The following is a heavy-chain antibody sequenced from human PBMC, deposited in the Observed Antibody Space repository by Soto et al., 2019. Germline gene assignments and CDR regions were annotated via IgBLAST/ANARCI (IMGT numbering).Heavy chain of an antibody. V-gene: IGHV4-31*03. CDR3: AREEFVSGRYRKIDY. Sequence: PXETLSLTCTVSGCSISSGAYYWSWIRQHPGKGLEWIGYIYDRGTTYYNPSLESRVSISVDTSKNQFSLRLTSVTAADTAVYFCAREEFVSGRYRKIDYWGQGTLVTVSS. CDR2: IYDRGTT. D-gene: IGHD1-26*01. J-gene: IGHJ4*02. CDR1: GCSISSGAYY.